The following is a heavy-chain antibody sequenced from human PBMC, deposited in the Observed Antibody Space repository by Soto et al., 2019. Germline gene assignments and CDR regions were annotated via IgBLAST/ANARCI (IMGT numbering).Heavy chain of an antibody. CDR3: ADETND. D-gene: IGHD1-1*01. Sequence: QVQLVESGGGVVQPGRSLRLSCAASGFTFSSYAMHWVRQAPGKGLEWVAVISYDGSNKYYADSVKGRFTISRDNSKNTLYLQMNSLRAEDTAVYYCADETNDWGQGTLVTVSS. CDR2: ISYDGSNK. J-gene: IGHJ4*02. V-gene: IGHV3-30-3*01. CDR1: GFTFSSYA.